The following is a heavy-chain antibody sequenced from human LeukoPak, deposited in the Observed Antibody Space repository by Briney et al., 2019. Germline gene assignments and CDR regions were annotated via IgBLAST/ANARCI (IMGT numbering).Heavy chain of an antibody. V-gene: IGHV3-30*03. Sequence: GRSLRLSCAASGFTFNTYGMHWVRQAPGKGLEWVALISYHGSTDYYADSVKGRFTISRDNSKNTLYLQMNSLRAEDTAVYYCARITVVITYFDYWGQGTLVTVSS. J-gene: IGHJ4*02. D-gene: IGHD3-22*01. CDR3: ARITVVITYFDY. CDR1: GFTFNTYG. CDR2: ISYHGSTD.